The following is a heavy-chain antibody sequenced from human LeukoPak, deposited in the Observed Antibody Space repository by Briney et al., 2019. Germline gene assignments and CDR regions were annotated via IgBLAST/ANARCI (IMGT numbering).Heavy chain of an antibody. D-gene: IGHD6-13*01. J-gene: IGHJ2*01. CDR3: ARAAYSSTWYSRYFDL. CDR2: ISSSSSYI. V-gene: IGHV3-21*01. CDR1: GFTFSSYS. Sequence: SGGSLRLSCAASGFTFSSYSMNWVRQAPGKGLEWVSSISSSSSYIYYADSVKGRFTISRDNAKNSLYLQMNSLRAEDTAVYYCARAAYSSTWYSRYFDLWGRGTLVTVSS.